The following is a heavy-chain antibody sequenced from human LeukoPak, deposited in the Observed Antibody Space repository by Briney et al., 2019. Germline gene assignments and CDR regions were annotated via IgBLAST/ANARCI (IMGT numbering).Heavy chain of an antibody. Sequence: ASVKVSCKVSGYTLTELSMHWVRQAPGKGLEWMGGFDPEDGETIYAQKFQGRVTMTEDTSTDTAYMELSSLRSEDTAVYYCARGGMYSSSWPPSNWGQGTLVTVSS. CDR3: ARGGMYSSSWPPSN. D-gene: IGHD6-13*01. CDR2: FDPEDGET. CDR1: GYTLTELS. J-gene: IGHJ4*02. V-gene: IGHV1-24*01.